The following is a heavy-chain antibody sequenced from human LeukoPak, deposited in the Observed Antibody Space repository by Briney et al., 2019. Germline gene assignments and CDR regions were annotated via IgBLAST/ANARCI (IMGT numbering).Heavy chain of an antibody. J-gene: IGHJ6*03. Sequence: GGSLRLSCAASGFTVSSNYMSWVRQAPGKGLEWVSSITSGIGRTYYADSVKGRFTISRDNSKDTLYLQMNSLRAEDTAVYYCAKAPYDNYYYYMGVWGKGTTVTVSS. D-gene: IGHD3-9*01. CDR2: ITSGIGRT. V-gene: IGHV3-23*01. CDR1: GFTVSSNY. CDR3: AKAPYDNYYYYMGV.